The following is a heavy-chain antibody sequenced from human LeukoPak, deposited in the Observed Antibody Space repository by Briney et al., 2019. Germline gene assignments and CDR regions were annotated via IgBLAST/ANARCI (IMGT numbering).Heavy chain of an antibody. CDR3: AKDKGLFSSGDYPNDAFDI. CDR2: ISSSSSTI. D-gene: IGHD3-22*01. CDR1: GFTFSSYS. V-gene: IGHV3-48*01. Sequence: PGGSLRLSCAASGFTFSSYSMNWVRQAPGKGLEWVSYISSSSSTIYYADSVKGRFTISRDNAKNSLYLQMNSLRAEDTAVYYCAKDKGLFSSGDYPNDAFDIWGQGTMVTVSS. J-gene: IGHJ3*02.